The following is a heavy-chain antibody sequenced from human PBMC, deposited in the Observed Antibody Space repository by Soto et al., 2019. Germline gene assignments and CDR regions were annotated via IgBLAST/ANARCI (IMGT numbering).Heavy chain of an antibody. J-gene: IGHJ5*02. CDR3: AREEMHRAVAGNGPGDP. Sequence: KFQGRVTITRDTSASTAYMELSSLRSEDTAVYYCAREEMHRAVAGNGPGDPWGQGTLVTVSS. D-gene: IGHD6-19*01. V-gene: IGHV1-3*01.